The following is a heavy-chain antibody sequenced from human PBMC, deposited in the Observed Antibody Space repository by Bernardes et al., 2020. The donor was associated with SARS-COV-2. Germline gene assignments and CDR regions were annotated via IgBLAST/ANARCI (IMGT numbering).Heavy chain of an antibody. D-gene: IGHD2-2*01. CDR3: ARHGCSSTSCYWRNWFDP. CDR1: GGSISSSSYY. V-gene: IGHV4-39*01. CDR2: IYYSGST. J-gene: IGHJ5*02. Sequence: ETLSLTCTVSGGSISSSSYYWGWIRQPPGKGLEWIGSIYYSGSTYYNPSLKSRVTISVDTSKNQFSLKLSSVTAADTAVYYCARHGCSSTSCYWRNWFDPWGQGTPVTVSS.